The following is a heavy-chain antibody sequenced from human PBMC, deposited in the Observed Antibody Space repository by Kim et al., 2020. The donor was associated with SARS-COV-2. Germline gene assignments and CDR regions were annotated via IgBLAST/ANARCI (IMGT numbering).Heavy chain of an antibody. D-gene: IGHD3-10*01. V-gene: IGHV1-2*06. J-gene: IGHJ4*02. CDR2: INPNSGAT. Sequence: ASVKVSCKASGYTFTGYFMHWVRQAPGQGLEWMGRINPNSGATNYAQKFQGRVTMTRDTSINTAYMELSSLRSDDPAVYYCARGGYYDSGSYYFDHWGQG. CDR1: GYTFTGYF. CDR3: ARGGYYDSGSYYFDH.